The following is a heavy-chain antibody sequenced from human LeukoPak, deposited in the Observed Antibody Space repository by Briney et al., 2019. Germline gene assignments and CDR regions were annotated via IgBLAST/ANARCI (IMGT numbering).Heavy chain of an antibody. CDR3: ARDTALIITPGGPDY. CDR2: ISAYNGDT. J-gene: IGHJ4*02. Sequence: ASVKVSCKASGYTFASYGISWVRQAPGQGLEWVGWISAYNGDTRYAQHLQGRVTLTTDTSTGTAYMELRSLTSDDTGLYYCARDTALIITPGGPDYWGRGTLITVSS. D-gene: IGHD2-8*02. CDR1: GYTFASYG. V-gene: IGHV1-18*01.